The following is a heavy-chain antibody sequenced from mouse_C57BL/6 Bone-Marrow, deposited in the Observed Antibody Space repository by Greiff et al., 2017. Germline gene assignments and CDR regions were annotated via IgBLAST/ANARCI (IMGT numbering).Heavy chain of an antibody. V-gene: IGHV5-17*01. CDR1: GFTFSDYG. CDR2: ISSGSSTI. CDR3: ASENYYGNYYFDY. Sequence: DVQLVESGGGLVKPGGSLKLSCAASGFTFSDYGMHWVRQAPEKGLEWVAYISSGSSTIYYADTVKGRFTISRDNAKNTLFLQMTSLRSEDTAMYYCASENYYGNYYFDYWGQGTTLTVSS. J-gene: IGHJ2*01. D-gene: IGHD2-1*01.